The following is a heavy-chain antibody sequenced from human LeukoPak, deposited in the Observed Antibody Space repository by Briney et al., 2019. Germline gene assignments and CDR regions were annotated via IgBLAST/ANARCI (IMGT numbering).Heavy chain of an antibody. Sequence: PGGSLRLSCAASGFIFSSYAMSWVRQAPGKGLEWVSTISGSGGSTYYADSVKGRFTISRDNSKNTLYLQMNSLRAEDTAVYYCANALGGGNTWYYFDCWGQGTLVTVSS. D-gene: IGHD6-13*01. CDR3: ANALGGGNTWYYFDC. CDR1: GFIFSSYA. V-gene: IGHV3-23*01. CDR2: ISGSGGST. J-gene: IGHJ4*02.